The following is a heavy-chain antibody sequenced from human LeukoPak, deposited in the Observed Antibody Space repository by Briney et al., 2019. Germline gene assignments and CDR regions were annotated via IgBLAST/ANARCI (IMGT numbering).Heavy chain of an antibody. CDR1: GYTFTGYY. V-gene: IGHV1-3*01. J-gene: IGHJ6*02. CDR2: INAGNGNT. CDR3: ARGYYDSSGYSYYYYYGMDV. Sequence: ASVKVSCKASGYTFTGYYMHWVRQAPGQRLEWMGWINAGNGNTKYSQKFQGRVTITRDTSASTAYMELSSLRSEDTAVYYCARGYYDSSGYSYYYYYGMDVWGQGTTVTVSS. D-gene: IGHD3-22*01.